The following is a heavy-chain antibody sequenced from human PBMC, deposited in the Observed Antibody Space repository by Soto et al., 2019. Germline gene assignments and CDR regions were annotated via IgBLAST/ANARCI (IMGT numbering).Heavy chain of an antibody. V-gene: IGHV1-3*01. D-gene: IGHD6-13*01. J-gene: IGHJ4*02. CDR3: ARDIAAAAYYFDY. CDR1: GYTFTSYA. CDR2: INAGNGNT. Sequence: ASVKVSCKASGYTFTSYAIHWVRHAPGQRLEWMGWINAGNGNTKYSQKFQGRVTITRDTSASTAYMELSSLRSEDTAVHYCARDIAAAAYYFDYWGQGTLVTVSS.